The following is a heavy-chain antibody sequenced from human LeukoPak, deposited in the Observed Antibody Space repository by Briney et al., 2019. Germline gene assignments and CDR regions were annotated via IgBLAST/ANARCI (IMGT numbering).Heavy chain of an antibody. D-gene: IGHD5-24*01. V-gene: IGHV3-7*01. CDR1: GFTFSSYW. J-gene: IGHJ4*02. CDR3: ARDGIDGFIDY. Sequence: GGSLRLSCAASGFTFSSYWLSWVRQAPGKGLEWVANIKTDGTKQYYVDSVKGRFTISRDNAKNSLYLQMNSLRAEDTGVYYCARDGIDGFIDYWGQGTLVTVSS. CDR2: IKTDGTKQ.